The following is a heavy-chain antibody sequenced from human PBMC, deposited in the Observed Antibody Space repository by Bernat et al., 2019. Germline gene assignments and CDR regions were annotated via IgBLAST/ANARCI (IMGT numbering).Heavy chain of an antibody. V-gene: IGHV3-53*04. Sequence: EVKLVEFGGGLVQPGGSLRLSCAASGFTVSSNYMSWVRQAPGKGLEWVSVIYSGGRTYYADSVKCRFTISRPNSKNTLYLQMNSLRAEDTAVYYCATWPTIAVAGTGAFVFWGQGTMVTVSS. J-gene: IGHJ3*01. CDR3: ATWPTIAVAGTGAFVF. CDR2: IYSGGRT. CDR1: GFTVSSNY. D-gene: IGHD6-19*01.